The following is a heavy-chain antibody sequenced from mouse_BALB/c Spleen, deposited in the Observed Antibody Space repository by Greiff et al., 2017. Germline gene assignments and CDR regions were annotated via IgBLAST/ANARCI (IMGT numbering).Heavy chain of an antibody. V-gene: IGHV1S135*01. Sequence: EVQLQQSGPELGKPGASVKISCKASGYSFTGYNMYWVKQSHRKSLEWIGYIDPYNGGTSYNQKSKGKATLTVDKSSSTAYMHLNSLTSEDSAIYYCARGDDYDRIDYWGQGTTLTVSS. CDR2: IDPYNGGT. J-gene: IGHJ2*01. D-gene: IGHD2-4*01. CDR3: ARGDDYDRIDY. CDR1: GYSFTGYN.